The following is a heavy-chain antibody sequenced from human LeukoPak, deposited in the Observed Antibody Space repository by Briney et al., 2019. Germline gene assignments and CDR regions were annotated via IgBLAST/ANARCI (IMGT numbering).Heavy chain of an antibody. CDR1: GFSLSTSGVG. CDR3: ALALPCGGDCYPTFDY. V-gene: IGHV2-5*02. CDR2: IYWDDDK. J-gene: IGHJ4*02. D-gene: IGHD2-21*01. Sequence: SGPTLVNPTQTLTLTCTFSGFSLSTSGVGVGWIRQPPGKALEWLALIYWDDDKRYSPSLKSRLTITKDTSKNQEVLTMTNMDPVDTATYYCALALPCGGDCYPTFDYWGQGTLVTVSS.